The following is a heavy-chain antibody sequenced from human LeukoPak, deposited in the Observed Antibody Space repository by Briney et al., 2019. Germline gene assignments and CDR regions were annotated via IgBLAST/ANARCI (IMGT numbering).Heavy chain of an antibody. CDR3: ARGGTTAVDFDY. D-gene: IGHD1-1*01. J-gene: IGHJ4*02. Sequence: GGSLRLSCAASGFTVSSDYMSWVRQAPGKGLEWVSVIYSGGSTYYADSVKGRFTISRDNSKNTLYLQMNNLRAEDTAVYYCARGGTTAVDFDYWGQGALVTVSS. CDR2: IYSGGST. V-gene: IGHV3-53*01. CDR1: GFTVSSDY.